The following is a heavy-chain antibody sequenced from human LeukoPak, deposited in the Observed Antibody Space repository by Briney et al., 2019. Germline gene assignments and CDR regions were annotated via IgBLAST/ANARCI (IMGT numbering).Heavy chain of an antibody. Sequence: GGSLRLSCAASGFTFGTYAMGWVRQAPGKGLEWVSAISAGGDTTYYIDSVRGRFTVSRDNSKNTLYLQMNNLRVEDTAVYYCASARGVPTGYLDYWGQGTLVTVSS. V-gene: IGHV3-23*01. D-gene: IGHD3-10*01. CDR3: ASARGVPTGYLDY. J-gene: IGHJ4*02. CDR2: ISAGGDTT. CDR1: GFTFGTYA.